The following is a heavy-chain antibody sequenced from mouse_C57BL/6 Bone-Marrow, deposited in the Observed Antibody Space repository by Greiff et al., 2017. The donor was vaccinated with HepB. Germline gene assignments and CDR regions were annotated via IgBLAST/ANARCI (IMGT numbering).Heavy chain of an antibody. V-gene: IGHV1-82*01. Sequence: QVQLQQSGPELVKPGASVKISCKASGYAFSSSWVNWVKQRPGKGLEWIGRIYPGDGDTNYNGKFKGKATLTADKSSSTAYMQLSSLTSEDSAVYFCARWGTTVPSYWGQGTLVTVSA. D-gene: IGHD1-1*01. CDR3: ARWGTTVPSY. CDR1: GYAFSSSW. CDR2: IYPGDGDT. J-gene: IGHJ3*01.